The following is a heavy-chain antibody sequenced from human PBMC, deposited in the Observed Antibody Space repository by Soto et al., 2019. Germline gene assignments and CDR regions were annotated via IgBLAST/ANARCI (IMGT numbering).Heavy chain of an antibody. J-gene: IGHJ4*02. V-gene: IGHV3-30*04. D-gene: IGHD3-10*01. CDR2: ISRDGSNK. Sequence: QVQAVESGGGVVQPGRSLRLSCAASGFTFSRYAIHWVRQAPGKGLEWVAVISRDGSNKYYVDSVKGRFTISRDNSKNTLYLQMNSLRDEDTAVYYCARSRNSAVADSFDFWGQGTLVTVSS. CDR3: ARSRNSAVADSFDF. CDR1: GFTFSRYA.